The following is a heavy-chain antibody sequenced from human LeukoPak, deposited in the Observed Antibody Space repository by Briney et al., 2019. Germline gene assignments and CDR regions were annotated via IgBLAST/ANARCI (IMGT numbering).Heavy chain of an antibody. J-gene: IGHJ6*03. V-gene: IGHV1-18*01. D-gene: IGHD6-19*01. CDR1: GYTFTSYG. CDR3: ARGDKSGSGWYLRYYYYMDV. CDR2: ISAYNGNT. Sequence: ASVKDSCKASGYTFTSYGISWVRQAPGQGLEWMGWISAYNGNTNYAQKLQGRVTMTTDTSTSTAYMELRSLRSDDTAVYYCARGDKSGSGWYLRYYYYMDVWGKGTTVTVSS.